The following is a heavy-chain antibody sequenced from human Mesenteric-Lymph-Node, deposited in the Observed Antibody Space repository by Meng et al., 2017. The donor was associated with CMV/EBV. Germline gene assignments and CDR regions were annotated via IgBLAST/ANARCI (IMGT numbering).Heavy chain of an antibody. V-gene: IGHV1-8*02. Sequence: ASVKVSCKASGYTFTGYYMHWVRQAPGQGLEWMGWMNLRSGSAGSAQKFQGRVTMTRDTSITTAYMELSSLRSEDTAVYYCARVGGSIDHWGQGTLVTVSS. CDR3: ARVGGSIDH. CDR2: MNLRSGSA. J-gene: IGHJ4*02. D-gene: IGHD3-16*01. CDR1: GYTFTGYY.